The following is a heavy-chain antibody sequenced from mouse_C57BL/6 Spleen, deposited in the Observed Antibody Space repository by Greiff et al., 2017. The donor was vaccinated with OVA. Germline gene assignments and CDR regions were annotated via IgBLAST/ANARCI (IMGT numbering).Heavy chain of an antibody. V-gene: IGHV1-69*01. D-gene: IGHD1-1*01. J-gene: IGHJ2*01. CDR2: IDPSDSYT. CDR1: GYTFTSYW. Sequence: QVQLKQPGAELVMPGASVKLSCKASGYTFTSYWMHWVKQRPGQGLEWIGEIDPSDSYTNYNQKFKGKSTLTVDKSSSTAYMQLSSLTSEDSAVYYCARTVVALYYFDYWGQGTTLTVSS. CDR3: ARTVVALYYFDY.